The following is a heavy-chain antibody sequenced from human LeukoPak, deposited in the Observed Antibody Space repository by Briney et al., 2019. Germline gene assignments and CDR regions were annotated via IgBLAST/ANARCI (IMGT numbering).Heavy chain of an antibody. CDR3: ARAELEYCSGGSCYVDYFDY. Sequence: SETLSLTCTVSGGSISSYYWSWIRRPPGKGLEWIGYIYDSGSTNYNPSLNSRVPISVDTSKNQFSLNLSSVTAADTAVYYCARAELEYCSGGSCYVDYFDYWGQGTLVTVSS. D-gene: IGHD2-15*01. CDR2: IYDSGST. CDR1: GGSISSYY. J-gene: IGHJ4*02. V-gene: IGHV4-59*01.